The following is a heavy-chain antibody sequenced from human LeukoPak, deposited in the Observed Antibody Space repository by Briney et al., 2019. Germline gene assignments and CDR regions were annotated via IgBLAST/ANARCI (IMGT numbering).Heavy chain of an antibody. CDR3: AKGGGTRYCSSTSCYLFYDYADMDV. V-gene: IGHV3-33*06. CDR2: IWYDGSNK. J-gene: IGHJ6*03. Sequence: PGGSQRLSCTASGFTFSSYAMHWVRQAPGKGLEWVAVIWYDGSNKYYADSVKGRFTISRDNSKNTLYLQMNSLRAEDTAVYYCAKGGGTRYCSSTSCYLFYDYADMDVSGKGTTSTASS. D-gene: IGHD2-2*01. CDR1: GFTFSSYA.